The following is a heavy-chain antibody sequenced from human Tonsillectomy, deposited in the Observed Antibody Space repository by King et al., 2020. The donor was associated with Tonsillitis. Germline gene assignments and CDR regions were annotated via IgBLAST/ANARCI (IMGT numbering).Heavy chain of an antibody. CDR2: IYTSGST. CDR3: ARDLYYYDSSGYHNWFDP. D-gene: IGHD3-22*01. Sequence: VQLQESGPGLVKPSETLSLTCTVSGGSMSSYYWSWIRQPAGKGLEWIGRIYTSGSTNYNPSLKSRVAMSADTSKNQFSLKLSSVTAADTAVYYCARDLYYYDSSGYHNWFDPWGQGTLVTVSS. J-gene: IGHJ5*02. V-gene: IGHV4-4*07. CDR1: GGSMSSYY.